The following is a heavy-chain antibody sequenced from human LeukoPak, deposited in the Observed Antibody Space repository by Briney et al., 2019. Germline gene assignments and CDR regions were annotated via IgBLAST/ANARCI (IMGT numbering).Heavy chain of an antibody. J-gene: IGHJ3*02. CDR1: GGTFSSYA. D-gene: IGHD3-16*01. CDR3: ARGGVMLDAFDI. CDR2: IIPIFGTA. V-gene: IGHV1-69*13. Sequence: GASVKVSCKASGGTFSSYAISWVRQAPGQGLEWMGGIIPIFGTANYAQKFQGRVTITADESTSTAYMELSSLRSEDTAVYYCARGGVMLDAFDIWGQGTMVTVSS.